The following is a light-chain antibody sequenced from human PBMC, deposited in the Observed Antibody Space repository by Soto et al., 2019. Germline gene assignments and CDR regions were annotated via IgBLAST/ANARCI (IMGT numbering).Light chain of an antibody. V-gene: IGKV1-5*01. J-gene: IGKJ1*01. Sequence: DIQMTQSPSTLSASVGDRVTITCRASQSIDAWLAWYQQKPGKAPKVLIYDASTLQRGVPSRFSGSGSGTEFTLTISSLQPDDFATYYCQQYNSYSPTTFGQGTKVDIK. CDR2: DAS. CDR3: QQYNSYSPTT. CDR1: QSIDAW.